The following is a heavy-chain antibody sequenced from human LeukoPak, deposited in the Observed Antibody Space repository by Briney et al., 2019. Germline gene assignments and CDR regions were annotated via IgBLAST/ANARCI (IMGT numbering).Heavy chain of an antibody. D-gene: IGHD1-26*01. Sequence: ASVKVSCKASGGTFSSYAISWVRQAPGQGLEWMGGIIPIFGTANYAQKFQGRVTITTDESTSTAYMELSSLRSEDTAVYYCARDEGSVVGATTPYYYYYMDVWGKGTTVTVSS. V-gene: IGHV1-69*05. CDR1: GGTFSSYA. CDR2: IIPIFGTA. CDR3: ARDEGSVVGATTPYYYYYMDV. J-gene: IGHJ6*03.